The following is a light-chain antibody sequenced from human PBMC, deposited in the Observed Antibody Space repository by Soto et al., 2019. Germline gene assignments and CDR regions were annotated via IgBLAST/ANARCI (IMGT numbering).Light chain of an antibody. J-gene: IGKJ5*01. V-gene: IGKV1-5*03. CDR1: QSISSW. CDR2: KAS. CDR3: QQTYTTPEIT. Sequence: DIQMTQSPSTLSASVGDRVTITCRASQSISSWLAWYQQKPGKAPKLLIYKASSLESGVPSRFSGSGSGTEFTLTISSLQPDDFATYYCQQTYTTPEITFGQGTRLDIK.